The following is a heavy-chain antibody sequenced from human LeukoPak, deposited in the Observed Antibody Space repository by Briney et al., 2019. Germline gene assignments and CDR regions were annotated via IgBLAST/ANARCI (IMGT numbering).Heavy chain of an antibody. J-gene: IGHJ4*02. CDR2: ISSSGSTI. CDR1: GFTFSDYY. Sequence: PGGSLRLSCAASGFTFSDYYMSWIRQAPGKGLEWVSYISSSGSTIYYADSVKGRFTISRDNAKNSLYLQMTSLRAEDTAVYYCARDIVVPAADGVYFDYWGQGTLVTVSS. CDR3: ARDIVVPAADGVYFDY. D-gene: IGHD2-2*01. V-gene: IGHV3-11*01.